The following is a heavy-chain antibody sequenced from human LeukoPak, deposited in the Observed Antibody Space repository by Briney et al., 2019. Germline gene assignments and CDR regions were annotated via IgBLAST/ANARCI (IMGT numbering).Heavy chain of an antibody. CDR1: GFTFSGSA. D-gene: IGHD1-26*01. V-gene: IGHV3-73*01. CDR2: IRSKANSYAT. J-gene: IGHJ4*02. CDR3: TRSDGSYYYWHLDY. Sequence: GGSLRLSCAASGFTFSGSAMHWVRQASGKGLEWVGRIRSKANSYATAYAASVKGRFTISRDDSKNMAYLQMNSLKTEDTAVYYCTRSDGSYYYWHLDYWGQGTLVTVSS.